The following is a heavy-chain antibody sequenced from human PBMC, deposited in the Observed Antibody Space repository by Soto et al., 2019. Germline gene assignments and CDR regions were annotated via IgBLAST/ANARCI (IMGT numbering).Heavy chain of an antibody. CDR3: ARADDVSAAGMFDY. CDR2: INHSGST. J-gene: IGHJ4*02. Sequence: QVQLQQWGAGLLKPSETLSLTCAVYGGSFSGFYWSWIRLPPGKGLEWIGEINHSGSTNYNPSLWSGVTSGVERSRNQGSLKVWSMTVADTALYYCARADDVSAAGMFDYWGQGTQVTVSS. D-gene: IGHD6-13*01. CDR1: GGSFSGFY. V-gene: IGHV4-34*01.